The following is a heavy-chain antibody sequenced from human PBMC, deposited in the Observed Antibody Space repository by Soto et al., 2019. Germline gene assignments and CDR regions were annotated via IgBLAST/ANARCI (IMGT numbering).Heavy chain of an antibody. Sequence: EVQLLESGGGLVQPGGSLRLSCAASGFRFSTYAMNWVRQAPGKGLEWVSVIYSGGSTYYADSVKGRFTISRDNSKNTLYLQMNSLRAEDTAVYYCARQITFGGVIVRWGQGTLVTVSS. CDR2: IYSGGST. CDR1: GFRFSTYA. CDR3: ARQITFGGVIVR. V-gene: IGHV3-23*03. J-gene: IGHJ4*02. D-gene: IGHD3-16*02.